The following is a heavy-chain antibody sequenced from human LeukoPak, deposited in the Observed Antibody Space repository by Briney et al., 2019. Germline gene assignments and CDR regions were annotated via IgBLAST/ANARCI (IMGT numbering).Heavy chain of an antibody. CDR3: ATDQALYYDFWSGYRV. D-gene: IGHD3-3*01. V-gene: IGHV1-8*01. CDR1: GYTFTSYD. Sequence: GASVKVSCKASGYTFTSYDINWVRQATGQGLEWMGWMNPNSGNTGYAQKFQGRVTMTEDTSTDTAYMELSSLRSEDTAVYYCATDQALYYDFWSGYRVWGQGTLVTVSS. CDR2: MNPNSGNT. J-gene: IGHJ4*02.